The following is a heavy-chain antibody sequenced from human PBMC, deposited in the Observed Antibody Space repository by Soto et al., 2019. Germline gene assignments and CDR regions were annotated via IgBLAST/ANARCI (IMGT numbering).Heavy chain of an antibody. Sequence: PGGSLRLSCAASGFTFSSYAMSWVRQAPGKGLEWVSAISGSGGSTYYADSVKGRFTISRDNSKNTLYLQMNSLRAEDTAVYYCAKWNYCSSTSCRLNHYYYYGMDVWGQGTTVTVSS. CDR3: AKWNYCSSTSCRLNHYYYYGMDV. CDR2: ISGSGGST. V-gene: IGHV3-23*01. CDR1: GFTFSSYA. D-gene: IGHD2-2*01. J-gene: IGHJ6*02.